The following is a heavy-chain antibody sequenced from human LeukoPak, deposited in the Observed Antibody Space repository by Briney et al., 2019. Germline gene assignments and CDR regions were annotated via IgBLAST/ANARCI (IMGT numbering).Heavy chain of an antibody. CDR3: ARAPSGCGGTCPSDH. J-gene: IGHJ4*02. CDR2: IYYSGST. D-gene: IGHD2-15*01. Sequence: PSETLSLTCTVSGASFSSSTYYWGWIRQPPGKGLEWIGSIYYSGSTYYNPSLKSRVTMSVDTSGNQVSLKLTSVTAADTAVYYCARAPSGCGGTCPSDHWGPGTLVTVSS. V-gene: IGHV4-39*07. CDR1: GASFSSSTYY.